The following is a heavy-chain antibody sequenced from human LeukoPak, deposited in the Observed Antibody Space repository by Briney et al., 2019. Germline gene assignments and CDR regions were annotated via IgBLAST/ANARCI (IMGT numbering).Heavy chain of an antibody. Sequence: ASVKVSCKASGGTFSSYAISWVRPAPGQGLEWMGRIIPILGIANYAQKFQGRVTITADKSTSTAYMELSSLRSEDTAVYYCAGPTYYYDSSGYFPLDYWGQGTLVTVSS. J-gene: IGHJ4*02. CDR1: GGTFSSYA. CDR2: IIPILGIA. CDR3: AGPTYYYDSSGYFPLDY. D-gene: IGHD3-22*01. V-gene: IGHV1-69*04.